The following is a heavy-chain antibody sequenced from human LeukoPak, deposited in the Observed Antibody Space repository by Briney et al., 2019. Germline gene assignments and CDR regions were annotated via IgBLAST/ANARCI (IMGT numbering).Heavy chain of an antibody. V-gene: IGHV3-7*03. CDR3: ARGGGLDV. CDR2: INHNGNVN. CDR1: GFTFSSYW. Sequence: GGSPRLSCAASGFTFSSYWMNWARQAPGRGLEWVASINHNGNVNYYVDSVRGRFTISRDNAKNSLYLQMSNLRAEDTAVYFCARGGGLDVWGQGATVTVSS. D-gene: IGHD3-16*01. J-gene: IGHJ6*02.